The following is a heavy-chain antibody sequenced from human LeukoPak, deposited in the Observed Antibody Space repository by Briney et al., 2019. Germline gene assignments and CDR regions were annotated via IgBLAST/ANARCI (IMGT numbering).Heavy chain of an antibody. CDR1: GFTFSTHN. CDR3: VREIIIRDSTGYPMDV. J-gene: IGHJ6*04. D-gene: IGHD3-22*01. V-gene: IGHV3-21*01. Sequence: PGGSLRLSCAASGFTFSTHNMNWVRQAPGKGLEWVSYISSGSINIYYADSVEGRFTISRDNAKNSMYLQMSSLRAEDTAVYYCVREIIIRDSTGYPMDVWGKGTTVTVSS. CDR2: ISSGSINI.